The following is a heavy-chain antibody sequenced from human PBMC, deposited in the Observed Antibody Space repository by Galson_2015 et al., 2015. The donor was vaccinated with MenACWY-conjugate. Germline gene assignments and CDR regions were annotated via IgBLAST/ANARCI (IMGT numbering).Heavy chain of an antibody. CDR3: AKDSSSGWFEYFQR. CDR2: ISWNSGSI. Sequence: SLRLSCAASGFTFDTYAMHWVRQAPGKGLEWVSGISWNSGSIGYADSVKGRFTISRDNAKNSLYLQMNSLRADDTALYYCAKDSSSGWFEYFQRWGQGTLVTVSS. V-gene: IGHV3-9*01. D-gene: IGHD6-19*01. J-gene: IGHJ1*01. CDR1: GFTFDTYA.